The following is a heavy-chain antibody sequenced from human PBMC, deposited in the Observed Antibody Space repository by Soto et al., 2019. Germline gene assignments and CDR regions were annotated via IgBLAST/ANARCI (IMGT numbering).Heavy chain of an antibody. V-gene: IGHV2-5*02. CDR3: AXXXXXXXPFDY. CDR1: GFSLSTGGVG. Sequence: QITLKESGPTLVKPTQTLTLTCTFSGFSLSTGGVGVGWIRQPPGKALEWLALIYWDDDKRYSPSLKSRLTITKDTSKNQVVLTMTNMGPVDTATXXCAXXXXXXXPFDYWGQGTLVTVSS. CDR2: IYWDDDK. J-gene: IGHJ4*02.